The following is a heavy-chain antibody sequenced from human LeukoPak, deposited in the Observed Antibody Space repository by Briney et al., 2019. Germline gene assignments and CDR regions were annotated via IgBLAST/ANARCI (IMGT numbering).Heavy chain of an antibody. CDR3: ASGRGGELYFDY. V-gene: IGHV4-39*01. D-gene: IGHD1-26*01. Sequence: SETLSLTCTVSGGSISSSSYYWGWLRQPPGKGLEWIGRIYYSGSTYYNPSLKSRVTISVHTSKNQFSLKLSSVTAADAAVYYCASGRGGELYFDYWGQGTLVTVSS. CDR1: GGSISSSSYY. J-gene: IGHJ4*02. CDR2: IYYSGST.